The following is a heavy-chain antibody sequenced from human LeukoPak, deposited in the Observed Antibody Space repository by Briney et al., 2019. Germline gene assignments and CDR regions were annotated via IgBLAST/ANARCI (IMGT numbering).Heavy chain of an antibody. CDR3: AREGKDYYYMDV. CDR1: GFTFSSYE. J-gene: IGHJ6*03. Sequence: GGSLRLSCAASGFTFSSYEMTWARQAPGKGLERVSYISSSGRTLSYADSVKGRFTIARDNAKNSLCLQMNSLRAEDTAIYYCAREGKDYYYMDVWGKGTTVTVSS. CDR2: ISSSGRTL. V-gene: IGHV3-48*03.